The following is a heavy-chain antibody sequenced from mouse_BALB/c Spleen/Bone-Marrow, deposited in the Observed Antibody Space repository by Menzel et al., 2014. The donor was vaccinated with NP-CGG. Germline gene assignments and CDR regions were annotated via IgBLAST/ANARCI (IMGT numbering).Heavy chain of an antibody. J-gene: IGHJ4*01. CDR2: IDPANGNT. V-gene: IGHV14-3*02. D-gene: IGHD2-1*01. CDR3: ARVYPNAMDY. Sequence: EVKLVESGAELVKPGASVKLSCTASGFNIKDTYMHWVKQRPEQGLEWIGRIDPANGNTKYDPKFQCKASITAVNSSNTAHQQLSSLTSEDTAVYYCARVYPNAMDYWGQGTSVNVSS. CDR1: GFNIKDTY.